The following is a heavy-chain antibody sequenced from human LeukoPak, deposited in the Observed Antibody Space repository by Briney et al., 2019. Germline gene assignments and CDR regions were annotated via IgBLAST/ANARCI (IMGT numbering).Heavy chain of an antibody. Sequence: GGSLRLSCAASGFSFSTYGMHWVRQAPGKGLEWVTVISYDGSDKYYADSVKGRFTISRDNSRNTLYLQMNSLRVEDTAVYYCATIVVTHDAFDIWGQGTMVTVSS. D-gene: IGHD3-22*01. J-gene: IGHJ3*02. V-gene: IGHV3-30*03. CDR1: GFSFSTYG. CDR3: ATIVVTHDAFDI. CDR2: ISYDGSDK.